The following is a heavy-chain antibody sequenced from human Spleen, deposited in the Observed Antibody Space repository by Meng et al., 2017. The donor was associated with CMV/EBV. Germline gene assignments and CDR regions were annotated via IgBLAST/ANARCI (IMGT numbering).Heavy chain of an antibody. CDR2: TSPDEEIK. D-gene: IGHD3-22*01. V-gene: IGHV3-30*04. CDR1: GFTFTAYV. J-gene: IGHJ4*02. Sequence: GESLKISCAASGFTFTAYVLHWVRQAPGKGLEWVAVTSPDEEIKFYADSVRGRFTISRDNSKNMLYLQLNSLRPDDTAIYYCARLMSSGQGFDYWGQGTLVTVSS. CDR3: ARLMSSGQGFDY.